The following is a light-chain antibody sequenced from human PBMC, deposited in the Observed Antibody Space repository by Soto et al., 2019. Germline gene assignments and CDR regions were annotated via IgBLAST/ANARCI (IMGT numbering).Light chain of an antibody. CDR3: QQSYSTLFT. Sequence: DIQMTQSPSSLSASVGDRVTITCRASQSISSYLNWYQQKPGKAPKLLLFATSSLQSGVPSRFSGSGSGTEFTLTISSLQPDDFATYYCQQSYSTLFTFGPVNKVDIK. CDR2: ATS. V-gene: IGKV1-39*01. J-gene: IGKJ3*01. CDR1: QSISSY.